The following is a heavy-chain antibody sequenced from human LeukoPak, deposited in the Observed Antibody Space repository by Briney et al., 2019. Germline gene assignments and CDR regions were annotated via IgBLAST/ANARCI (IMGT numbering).Heavy chain of an antibody. V-gene: IGHV1-2*02. D-gene: IGHD3-22*01. CDR1: GYTFTGYY. Sequence: GASVKVSCKASGYTFTGYYMHWVRQAPEQGLEWMGWINPNSGGTNYAQKFQGRVTMTRDTSISTAYMELSRLRSDDTAVYYCARDPDSSGYQTYFDYWGQGTLVTVSS. CDR3: ARDPDSSGYQTYFDY. CDR2: INPNSGGT. J-gene: IGHJ4*02.